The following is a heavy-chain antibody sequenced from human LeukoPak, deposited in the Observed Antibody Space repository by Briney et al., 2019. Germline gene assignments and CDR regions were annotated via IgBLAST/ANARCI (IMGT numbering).Heavy chain of an antibody. CDR1: GGSISSGSYY. D-gene: IGHD2-15*01. CDR3: ARSPGYCSGGSCYNFDY. J-gene: IGHJ4*02. CDR2: IYTSGST. V-gene: IGHV4-61*02. Sequence: PSETLSLTCTVSGGSISSGSYYWSWIRQPAGKGLEWIGRIYTSGSTNYNPSLKSRVTISVDTSKNQFSLKLSSVTAADTAVYYCARSPGYCSGGSCYNFDYWGQGTLVTVSS.